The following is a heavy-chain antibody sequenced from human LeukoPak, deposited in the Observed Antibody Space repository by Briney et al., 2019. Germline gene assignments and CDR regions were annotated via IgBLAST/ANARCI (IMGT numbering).Heavy chain of an antibody. V-gene: IGHV4-31*03. Sequence: PSETLSLTCTVSGGSISSGSYYWNWIRQHPGKGLEWIGYIYSNGNSYYNPSLKSRVTISVDTSKNHFSLKLSSVTAADTAVYYCARNRDGYNSFDYWGQGTLVTVSS. CDR3: ARNRDGYNSFDY. D-gene: IGHD5-24*01. CDR1: GGSISSGSYY. CDR2: IYSNGNS. J-gene: IGHJ4*02.